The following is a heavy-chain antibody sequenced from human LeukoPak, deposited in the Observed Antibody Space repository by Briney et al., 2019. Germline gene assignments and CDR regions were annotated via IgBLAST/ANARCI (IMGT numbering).Heavy chain of an antibody. CDR3: ARGARWAYYFDY. Sequence: GSLRLSCTASGLTFSDYYMSWIRQTPGKGLEWLSYISTRDNTIQYADSVKGRFTISRDNANNSVFLQMNNLRAEDSAIYYCARGARWAYYFDYWGQGSLVTVSS. CDR2: ISTRDNTI. D-gene: IGHD4-23*01. V-gene: IGHV3-11*01. J-gene: IGHJ4*02. CDR1: GLTFSDYY.